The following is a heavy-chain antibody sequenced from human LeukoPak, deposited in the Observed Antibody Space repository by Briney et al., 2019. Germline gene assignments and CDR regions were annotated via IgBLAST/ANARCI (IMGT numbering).Heavy chain of an antibody. CDR2: ISAYNGNT. V-gene: IGHV1-18*04. J-gene: IGHJ5*02. CDR1: VYTFTSYG. CDR3: ARALLYSSSWYNWFDP. Sequence: ASVKVSCKASVYTFTSYGISWVRQAPGQGLEGMGWISAYNGNTNYAQKLQGRVTMTTDTSTSTAYMELRSLRSDDTAVYYCARALLYSSSWYNWFDPWGQGTLVTVSS. D-gene: IGHD6-13*01.